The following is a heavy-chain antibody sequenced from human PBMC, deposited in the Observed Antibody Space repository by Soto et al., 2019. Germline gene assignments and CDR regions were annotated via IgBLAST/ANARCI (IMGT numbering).Heavy chain of an antibody. Sequence: EVQLVESGGGLVQPGGSLRLSCAASGFSFSMYWMSWVRQGPGKGLEWVANIKEDGSQKYYVDSVKGRFTISRDNAKNSLYLQMNSLRAEDTAVYYCARHQVGYRVTDYWGQGTLVTVSS. CDR3: ARHQVGYRVTDY. CDR1: GFSFSMYW. V-gene: IGHV3-7*01. J-gene: IGHJ4*02. CDR2: IKEDGSQK. D-gene: IGHD1-26*01.